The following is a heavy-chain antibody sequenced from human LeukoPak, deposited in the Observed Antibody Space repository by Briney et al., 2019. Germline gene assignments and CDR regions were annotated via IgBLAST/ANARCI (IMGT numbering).Heavy chain of an antibody. J-gene: IGHJ4*02. D-gene: IGHD3-22*01. CDR1: IFVFSEYY. Sequence: GGSLRLSCETSIFVFSEYYMHWVRLAPGKGLEWLAVITNDGSRHYYADSVKGRFTVSRDNSKNTLYLQMNSLIAEDTAVYYCAKDQPGYDSSGYLGPDYWGQGTLVTVSS. CDR2: ITNDGSRH. V-gene: IGHV3-30*18. CDR3: AKDQPGYDSSGYLGPDY.